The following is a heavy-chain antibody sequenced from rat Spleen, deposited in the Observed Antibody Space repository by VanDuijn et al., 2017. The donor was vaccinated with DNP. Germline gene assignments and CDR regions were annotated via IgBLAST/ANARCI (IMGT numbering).Heavy chain of an antibody. D-gene: IGHD1-12*03. V-gene: IGHV4-2*01. CDR1: GFNLDDYW. CDR2: INHDGNTI. J-gene: IGHJ2*01. CDR3: ARGEYDGSFGY. Sequence: EVKLVESGGGLVQPGRSLKLSCAAPGFNLDDYWMGWVRQAPGKGLVWIGVINHDGNTINYSPSLKDEFTISRAKAQITLYIQMGKLGSGDTAIYYWARGEYDGSFGYWGRGVIVTVSS.